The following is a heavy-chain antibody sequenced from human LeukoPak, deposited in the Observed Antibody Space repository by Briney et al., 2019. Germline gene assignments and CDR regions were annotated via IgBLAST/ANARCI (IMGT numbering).Heavy chain of an antibody. CDR3: ARDPPYYSGSKEENFDY. V-gene: IGHV3-48*03. Sequence: GGSLRLACAASGFTFSGYEMNWVRQAPGKGLEWVSYISSSGSTIYYADSVKGRFTISRDNAKNSLYLQMNSLRAEDTAVYYCARDPPYYSGSKEENFDYWGQGTLVTVSS. J-gene: IGHJ4*02. CDR2: ISSSGSTI. D-gene: IGHD3-10*01. CDR1: GFTFSGYE.